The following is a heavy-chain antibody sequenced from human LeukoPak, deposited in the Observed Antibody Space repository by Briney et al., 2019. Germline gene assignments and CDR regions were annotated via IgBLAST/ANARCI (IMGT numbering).Heavy chain of an antibody. CDR3: ARDSDYYGSGSYYTDY. V-gene: IGHV1-69*04. Sequence: SVKVSCKASGGTFSSYAISWVRQAPGQGLEWMGRIIPILGIANYAQKFQGRVTITADKSTSTAYMELSSLRSEDTAVYYCARDSDYYGSGSYYTDYWGQGTLVTVSS. CDR1: GGTFSSYA. CDR2: IIPILGIA. D-gene: IGHD3-10*01. J-gene: IGHJ4*02.